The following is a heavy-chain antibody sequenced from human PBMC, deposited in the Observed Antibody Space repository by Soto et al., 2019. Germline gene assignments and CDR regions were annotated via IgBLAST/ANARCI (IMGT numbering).Heavy chain of an antibody. CDR2: ISAYNGNT. CDR3: ARGGKYCTNGVCFFYGMDV. V-gene: IGHV1-18*01. CDR1: GYTFTSYG. J-gene: IGHJ6*02. Sequence: QVPLVQSGAEVKKPGASVKVSCKASGYTFTSYGISWVRQAPGQGLEWMGWISAYNGNTNYAQKFQGRVTMTTDTSTSTAYMELRSLRSDDTAVYYCARGGKYCTNGVCFFYGMDVWGQGTTVTVSS. D-gene: IGHD2-8*01.